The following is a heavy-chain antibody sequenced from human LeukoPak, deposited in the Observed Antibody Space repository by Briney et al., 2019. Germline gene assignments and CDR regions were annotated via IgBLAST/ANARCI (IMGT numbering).Heavy chain of an antibody. Sequence: GGSLRLSCAASGFTFSSYWMHWVRQAPGKGLVWVSRINSDGSSTSYADSVKGRFTISRDNAKNTLYLQMNSLRAEDTAVYYCASGIVGPNFDYWGQGTLVSVSS. J-gene: IGHJ4*02. V-gene: IGHV3-74*01. CDR2: INSDGSST. CDR1: GFTFSSYW. D-gene: IGHD1-26*01. CDR3: ASGIVGPNFDY.